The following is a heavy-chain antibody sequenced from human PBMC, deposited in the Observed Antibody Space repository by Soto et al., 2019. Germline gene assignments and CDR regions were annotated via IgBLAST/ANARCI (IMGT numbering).Heavy chain of an antibody. V-gene: IGHV3-33*01. CDR3: AREQGGVWPFGHYYYYYYMDV. Sequence: QVQLVKSGGGVVQPGRSLRLSCAACGFTFSSYGMHWVRQAPGKGLEWVAVIWYDGSNKYYADSVKGRFTISRDNSKNTLYLQMNSLRAEDTAVYYCAREQGGVWPFGHYYYYYYMDVWGKGTTVTVSS. CDR1: GFTFSSYG. D-gene: IGHD3-10*01. J-gene: IGHJ6*03. CDR2: IWYDGSNK.